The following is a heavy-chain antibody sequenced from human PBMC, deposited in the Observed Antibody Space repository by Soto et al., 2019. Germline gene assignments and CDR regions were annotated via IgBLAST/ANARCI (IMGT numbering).Heavy chain of an antibody. D-gene: IGHD3-10*01. J-gene: IGHJ4*02. Sequence: LRLSCASSGFTFSSSSMNWFRQATGKGLEWVSYISSSSSTIYYADSVKGRFTISRDNAKNSLYLQMNSLRAEDTAVYYCARDRFLLLWFGEFDYWGQGTLVTVSS. CDR3: ARDRFLLLWFGEFDY. V-gene: IGHV3-48*01. CDR1: GFTFSSSS. CDR2: ISSSSSTI.